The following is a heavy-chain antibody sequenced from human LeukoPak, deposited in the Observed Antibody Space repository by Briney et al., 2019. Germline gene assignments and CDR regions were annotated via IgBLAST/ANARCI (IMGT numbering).Heavy chain of an antibody. CDR1: GFTFSNYA. Sequence: PGGSLRLSCAASGFTFSNYAIHWVRQAPGKGLEWVSIVGGSGVKTYYEDSVKGRFTISRDNSKNTVYLKMNSLRAEDTAVYYCAKRGDCSGTCTYDYWGQGTLVTVSS. V-gene: IGHV3-23*01. CDR2: VGGSGVKT. J-gene: IGHJ4*02. CDR3: AKRGDCSGTCTYDY. D-gene: IGHD2-2*01.